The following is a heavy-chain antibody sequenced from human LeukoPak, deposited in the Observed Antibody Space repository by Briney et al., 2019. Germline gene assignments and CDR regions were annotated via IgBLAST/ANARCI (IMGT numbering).Heavy chain of an antibody. CDR2: IYSGGST. D-gene: IGHD5-18*01. J-gene: IGHJ6*02. Sequence: GGSLRLSCAASGFTVSSNYMSWVRQAPGKGLEWVSVIYSGGSTYYADSVKGRFTISRDNSKNTLYLQMNSLRAEDTAVYYCAKDRLLVDTAMVTPFHYYYYGMDVWGQGTTVTVSS. CDR3: AKDRLLVDTAMVTPFHYYYYGMDV. V-gene: IGHV3-53*01. CDR1: GFTVSSNY.